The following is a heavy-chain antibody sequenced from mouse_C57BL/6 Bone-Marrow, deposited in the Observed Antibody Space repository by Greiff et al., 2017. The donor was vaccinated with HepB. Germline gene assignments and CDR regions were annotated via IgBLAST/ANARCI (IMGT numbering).Heavy chain of an antibody. V-gene: IGHV14-4*01. CDR3: TYYYGSSYGYFDV. Sequence: EVQLQQSGAELVRPGASVKLSCTASGFNIKDDYMHWVKQRPEQGLEWIGWIYPENGDTEYASKFQGKATITADTSSNTAYLQLSSLTSEDTAVYYCTYYYGSSYGYFDVWGTGTTVTVSS. D-gene: IGHD1-1*01. CDR1: GFNIKDDY. J-gene: IGHJ1*03. CDR2: IYPENGDT.